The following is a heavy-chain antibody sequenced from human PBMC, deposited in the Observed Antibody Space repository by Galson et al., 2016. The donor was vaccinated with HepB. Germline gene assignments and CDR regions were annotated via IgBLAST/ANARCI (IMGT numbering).Heavy chain of an antibody. D-gene: IGHD1-26*01. CDR3: ARGDIVGAIFDY. CDR1: GFAFSSYS. V-gene: IGHV3-21*01. J-gene: IGHJ4*02. Sequence: SLRLSCAASGFAFSSYSMNWVRQAPGKGLEWVSSIGSSSSYIYYADSVKGRFTISRDNAKNSLYLQMNSLRAEDTAVYYCARGDIVGAIFDYWGQGALVTVSS. CDR2: IGSSSSYI.